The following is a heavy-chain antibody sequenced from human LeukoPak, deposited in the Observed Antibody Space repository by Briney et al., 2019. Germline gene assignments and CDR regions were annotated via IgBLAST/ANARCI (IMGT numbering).Heavy chain of an antibody. CDR1: GFTFSSYG. V-gene: IGHV3-30*18. J-gene: IGHJ4*02. D-gene: IGHD1-7*01. CDR3: AKENYPYYFDY. Sequence: GGSLRLSCAASGFTFSSYGMHWVRQAPGKGLEWVAVISYDGSNKYYADSVKGRFTISRDNSKNTLYLQMNSLRAEDTAVHYCAKENYPYYFDYWGQGTLVTVSS. CDR2: ISYDGSNK.